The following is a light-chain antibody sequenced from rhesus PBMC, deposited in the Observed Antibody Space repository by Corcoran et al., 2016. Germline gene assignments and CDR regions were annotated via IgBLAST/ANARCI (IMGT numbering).Light chain of an antibody. CDR3: VQAIAFPLT. J-gene: IGKJ4*01. V-gene: IGKV2-72*01. Sequence: DIVMTQTPLSLPITPGEPASISCRSSQSLLHSNGNTYLHWYLQKPGQSPQLLFYGGSNRASGVPDRFSGSGSGTDFTRKISKVEAEDVGVYYCVQAIAFPLTFGGGTKVELK. CDR1: QSLLHSNGNTY. CDR2: GGS.